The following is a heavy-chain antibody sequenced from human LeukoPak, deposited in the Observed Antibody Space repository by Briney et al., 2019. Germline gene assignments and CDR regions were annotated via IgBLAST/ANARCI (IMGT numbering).Heavy chain of an antibody. J-gene: IGHJ4*02. CDR2: ISGSGGST. CDR1: GFTFSSYA. D-gene: IGHD3-9*01. CDR3: AKDVGADILTVIFDY. Sequence: GGSLRLSCAASGFTFSSYAMSWVRQAPGKGLEWVSAISGSGGSTYYADSVKGRFTISRDNSKNTVYLQMNSLRAEDTAVYYCAKDVGADILTVIFDYWGQGTLVTVSS. V-gene: IGHV3-23*01.